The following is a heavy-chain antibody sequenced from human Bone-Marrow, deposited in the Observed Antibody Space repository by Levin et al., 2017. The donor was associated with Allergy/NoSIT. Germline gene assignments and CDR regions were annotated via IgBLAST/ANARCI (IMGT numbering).Heavy chain of an antibody. D-gene: IGHD6-13*01. V-gene: IGHV3-30-3*01. J-gene: IGHJ4*02. CDR1: GFTFSRYA. Sequence: GGSLRLSCAASGFTFSRYAIHWVRQAPGKGLEWVAVISNDGSNKYYADSVKGRFTISRDNSKNTLYLQMNSLRAEDTAVYYGARGTPPIEGIAIAGTGYDYFDYWGQGTLVTVSS. CDR3: ARGTPPIEGIAIAGTGYDYFDY. CDR2: ISNDGSNK.